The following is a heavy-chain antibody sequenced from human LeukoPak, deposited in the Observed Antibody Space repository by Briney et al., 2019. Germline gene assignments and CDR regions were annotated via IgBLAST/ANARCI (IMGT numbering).Heavy chain of an antibody. CDR2: IYRGDT. CDR3: ASYYCSSGSCYFDH. V-gene: IGHV3-53*01. CDR1: GFIAGYNY. D-gene: IGHD2-15*01. Sequence: GGSLRLSCEVSGFIAGYNYMSWVRQARGKGLEWVSVIYRGDTYYADSVKGRFTISRDDSKNTVFLQMNNLRVEDTAEYFCASYYCSSGSCYFDHWGQGTLVTVSS. J-gene: IGHJ4*02.